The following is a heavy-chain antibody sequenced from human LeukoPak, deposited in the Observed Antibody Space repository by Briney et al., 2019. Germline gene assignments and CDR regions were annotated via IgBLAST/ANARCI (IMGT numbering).Heavy chain of an antibody. CDR3: ATPSREIVGYYYMDV. CDR2: FDPEDGET. CDR1: GYTLTELS. D-gene: IGHD1-26*01. J-gene: IGHJ6*03. Sequence: GASVKVSCKVSGYTLTELSMHWVRQAPGKGLEWMGGFDPEDGETIYAQKFQGRATMTEDTSTETAYMELSSLRSEDTAVYYCATPSREIVGYYYMDVWGKGTTVTVSS. V-gene: IGHV1-24*01.